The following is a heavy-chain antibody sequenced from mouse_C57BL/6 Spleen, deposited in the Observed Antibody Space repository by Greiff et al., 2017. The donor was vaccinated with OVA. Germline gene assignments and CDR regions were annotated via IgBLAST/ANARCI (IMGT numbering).Heavy chain of an antibody. CDR2: IDPSDSYT. D-gene: IGHD2-1*01. Sequence: VQLQQPGAELVMPGASVKLSCKASGYTFTSYWMHWVKQRPGQGLEWIGEIDPSDSYTNYNQKFKGKSTLTVDKSSSTAYMQLSSLTSEDSAVYYCARGGNGYAMDYWSQGTSVTVSA. J-gene: IGHJ4*01. V-gene: IGHV1-69*01. CDR1: GYTFTSYW. CDR3: ARGGNGYAMDY.